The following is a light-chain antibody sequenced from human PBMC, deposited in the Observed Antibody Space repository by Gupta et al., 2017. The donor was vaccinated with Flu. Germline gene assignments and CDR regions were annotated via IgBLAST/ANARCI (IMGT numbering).Light chain of an antibody. Sequence: SPSTLSASVGDRVTITCRASQSISSWLAWYQHKPGKAPKLLIHEASSLESGVPSRLSGSGYGTEFSLTISSLQPDDFATYYCQQYNGWRTFGQGTKVEN. CDR1: QSISSW. CDR3: QQYNGWRT. J-gene: IGKJ1*01. V-gene: IGKV1-5*03. CDR2: EAS.